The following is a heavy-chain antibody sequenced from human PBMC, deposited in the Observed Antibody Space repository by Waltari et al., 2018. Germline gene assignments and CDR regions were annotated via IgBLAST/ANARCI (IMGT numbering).Heavy chain of an antibody. J-gene: IGHJ4*02. Sequence: QVQLVQSGAEVKKPGASVKVSCKASGYTFTSYGISWVRQAPGQGLEWLGWISAYKGNTNDAQKLQGRVTMTPDTSTSTAYVELRSLRSDDTAVYYCARGGYYYDSSGYLVNYFDYWGQGTLVTVSS. V-gene: IGHV1-18*01. CDR1: GYTFTSYG. CDR3: ARGGYYYDSSGYLVNYFDY. CDR2: ISAYKGNT. D-gene: IGHD3-22*01.